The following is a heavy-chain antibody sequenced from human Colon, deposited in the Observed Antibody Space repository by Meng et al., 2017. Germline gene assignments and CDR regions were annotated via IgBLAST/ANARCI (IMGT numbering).Heavy chain of an antibody. Sequence: QVQQQDAGLVRVWYSLTLPSPWTVCGVSGSSGTYFWRWTRQPPGKGLEWIGCIYYSGNTTYNRSLKSRVTISVDTSKIQFSLKLSSVTPADTALYYCVRQGMTSFSWGYWGQGTLVTVSS. D-gene: IGHD3-9*01. V-gene: IGHV4-61*01. CDR1: GVSGSSGTYF. CDR2: IYYSGNT. J-gene: IGHJ4*02. CDR3: VRQGMTSFSWGY.